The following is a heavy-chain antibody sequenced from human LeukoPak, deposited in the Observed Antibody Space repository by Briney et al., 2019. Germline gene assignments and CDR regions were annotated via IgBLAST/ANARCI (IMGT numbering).Heavy chain of an antibody. D-gene: IGHD3-16*02. CDR2: IYWDDDK. Sequence: SGPTLVNPTQTLTLTCTFSGFSLSTSGVGVGWIRQPPGKALEWLALIYWDDDKRYSPSLKSRLTITKDTSKNQVVLTMTNMDPVDTATYYCAHSAYDYVWGSYRYSDFDYWGQGTLVTVSS. CDR3: AHSAYDYVWGSYRYSDFDY. V-gene: IGHV2-5*02. J-gene: IGHJ4*02. CDR1: GFSLSTSGVG.